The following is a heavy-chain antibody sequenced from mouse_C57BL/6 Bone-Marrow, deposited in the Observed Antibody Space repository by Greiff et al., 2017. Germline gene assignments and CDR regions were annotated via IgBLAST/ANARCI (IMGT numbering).Heavy chain of an antibody. J-gene: IGHJ2*01. D-gene: IGHD2-2*01. Sequence: QVQLQQSGAELVKPGASVKISCKASGYAFSSYWMNWVKQRPGKGLEWIGQIYPGDGDTNYNGKFKGKATLTADKSSSTAYMQLSSLTSEDSAVYYCARVWLRYYFDYWGQGTTLTVSS. CDR1: GYAFSSYW. V-gene: IGHV1-80*01. CDR2: IYPGDGDT. CDR3: ARVWLRYYFDY.